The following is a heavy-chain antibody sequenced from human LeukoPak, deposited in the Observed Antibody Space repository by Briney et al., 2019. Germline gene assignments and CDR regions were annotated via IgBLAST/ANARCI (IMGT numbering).Heavy chain of an antibody. CDR3: ARDLWFGELLLDY. D-gene: IGHD3-10*01. Sequence: ASVKVSCKASGYTFTSYGISWVRQAPGQGLEWMGRIIPILGIANYAQKFQGRVTITADKSTSTAYMELSSLRSEDTAVYYCARDLWFGELLLDYWGQGTLVTVSS. CDR2: IIPILGIA. V-gene: IGHV1-69*04. CDR1: GYTFTSYG. J-gene: IGHJ4*02.